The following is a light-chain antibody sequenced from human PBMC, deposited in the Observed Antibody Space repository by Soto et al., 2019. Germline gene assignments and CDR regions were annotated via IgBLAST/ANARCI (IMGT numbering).Light chain of an antibody. CDR2: EGS. CDR1: SSDVGSYNV. J-gene: IGLJ2*01. CDR3: CSYAGITTSVL. V-gene: IGLV2-23*01. Sequence: QSALTQPASVSGSPGQSITISCTGTSSDVGSYNVVSWFQHHPGKAPKLLIYEGSKRPSGVSDRFSGSRSGNTASLTISGLQAEDEAAYYCCSYAGITTSVLFGGGTKLTVL.